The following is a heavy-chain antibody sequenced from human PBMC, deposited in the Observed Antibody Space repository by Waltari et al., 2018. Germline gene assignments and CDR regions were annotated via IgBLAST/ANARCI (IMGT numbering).Heavy chain of an antibody. V-gene: IGHV4-39*07. CDR3: ARETQMVAFDM. D-gene: IGHD2-8*01. CDR2: IFQSGSS. CDR1: SDSISDRSYY. Sequence: QLQLQESGPRLLKASETLSLICSVSSDSISDRSYYWSWIRQPPGKGLEWIGTIFQSGSSFPNPSLKSRVTITIDVSKKQVSLRLNSLTAADSAVYYCARETQMVAFDMWGQGTTVAVSS. J-gene: IGHJ3*02.